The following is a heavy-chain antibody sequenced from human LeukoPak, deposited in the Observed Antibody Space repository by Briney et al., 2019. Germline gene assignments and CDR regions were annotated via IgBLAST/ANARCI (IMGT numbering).Heavy chain of an antibody. CDR1: GGTFSSYA. Sequence: SVKVSCKASGGTFSSYAISWVRQAPGQGLEWMGRIIPIFGIANYAQKFQGGVTITADKPTSTAYMELSSLRSEDTAVYYCARTTCYYCGGDTDYYYYGMDVWGQGTTVTVSS. J-gene: IGHJ6*02. V-gene: IGHV1-69*04. CDR3: ARTTCYYCGGDTDYYYYGMDV. CDR2: IIPIFGIA. D-gene: IGHD2-21*02.